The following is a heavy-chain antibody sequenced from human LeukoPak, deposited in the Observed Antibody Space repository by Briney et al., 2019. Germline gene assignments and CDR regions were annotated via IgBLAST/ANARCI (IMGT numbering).Heavy chain of an antibody. V-gene: IGHV4-28*05. J-gene: IGHJ3*02. CDR1: GYSISTSNY. CDR2: IYYSGGI. Sequence: TSETLSLTCSVSGYSISTSNYWAWIRQPPGRGLEWIGHIYYSGGIYYNPSLKSRVTMSVDTSRNQFSLKLSSVTAVDTAVYYCARKTTAGPTKAAFDIWGQGTMVAVST. D-gene: IGHD2-21*02. CDR3: ARKTTAGPTKAAFDI.